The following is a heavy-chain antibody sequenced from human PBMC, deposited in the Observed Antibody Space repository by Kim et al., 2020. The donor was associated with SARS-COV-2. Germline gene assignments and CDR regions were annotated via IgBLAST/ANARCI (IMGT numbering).Heavy chain of an antibody. CDR3: AKDFTHSSSGLYSSSWSAFDI. V-gene: IGHV3-43*01. CDR1: GFTFDDYT. CDR2: ISWDGGST. Sequence: GGSLRLSCAASGFTFDDYTMHWVRQAPGKGLEWVSLISWDGGSTYYADSVKGRFTISRDNSKNSLYLQMNSLRTEDTALYYCAKDFTHSSSGLYSSSWSAFDIWGQGTMVTVSS. J-gene: IGHJ3*02. D-gene: IGHD6-13*01.